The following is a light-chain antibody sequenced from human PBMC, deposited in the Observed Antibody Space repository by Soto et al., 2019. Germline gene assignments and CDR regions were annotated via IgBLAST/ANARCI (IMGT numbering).Light chain of an antibody. CDR3: QQYGRVPSIT. CDR2: GAS. CDR1: QNVNNNY. V-gene: IGKV3-20*01. J-gene: IGKJ5*01. Sequence: EIVLTQPPGTLSLSAGERVTLSCRASQNVNNNYLAWYQQKTGQAPRLLIYGASSRATGIPDRFSGGGSGTDFTLTISRLEPEDFAVYFCQQYGRVPSITFGQGTRREIK.